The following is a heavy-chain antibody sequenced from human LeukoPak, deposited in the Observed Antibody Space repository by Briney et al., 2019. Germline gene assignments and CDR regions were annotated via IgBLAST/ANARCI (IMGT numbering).Heavy chain of an antibody. D-gene: IGHD3-10*01. Sequence: SETLSLTCTVAGGSIGSFHWSWIRQSPGKGLEWIGYIYYSGSTTYNPYFKSRVTISVDTSKNQFSLKLTSVSAADTAVYYCARGGSLYYGSGTYGYWGQGTLVTVSS. CDR2: IYYSGST. J-gene: IGHJ4*02. V-gene: IGHV4-59*01. CDR1: GGSIGSFH. CDR3: ARGGSLYYGSGTYGY.